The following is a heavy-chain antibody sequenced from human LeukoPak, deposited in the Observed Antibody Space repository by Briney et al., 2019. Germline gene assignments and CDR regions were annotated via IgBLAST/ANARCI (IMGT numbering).Heavy chain of an antibody. D-gene: IGHD3-22*01. V-gene: IGHV3-7*01. CDR1: GFTFSNYW. CDR3: ATCSSGYYCDHFQT. Sequence: GGSLRLSCTASGFTFSNYWMTWIRQAPGKGLEWVANIKQDGIEKYYVDSVEGRFTVSRDNSKNSLFLQIESLRAADTAVYYCATCSSGYYCDHFQTWGRGSLVTVPS. J-gene: IGHJ1*01. CDR2: IKQDGIEK.